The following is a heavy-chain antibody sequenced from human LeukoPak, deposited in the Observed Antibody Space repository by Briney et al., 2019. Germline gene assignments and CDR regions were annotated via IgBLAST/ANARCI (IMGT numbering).Heavy chain of an antibody. Sequence: PSETLSLTCTVSGGSINTHYYYWGWIRQPPGKGLEWIATIHINGDTFFNPSLESRVTISVDKSRNQFSLRLSSVSAADAAVYYCAPLGYCSGDDCHRPYWGQGALVTVSS. D-gene: IGHD2-15*01. CDR3: APLGYCSGDDCHRPY. CDR1: GGSINTHYYY. V-gene: IGHV4-39*01. CDR2: IHINGDT. J-gene: IGHJ4*02.